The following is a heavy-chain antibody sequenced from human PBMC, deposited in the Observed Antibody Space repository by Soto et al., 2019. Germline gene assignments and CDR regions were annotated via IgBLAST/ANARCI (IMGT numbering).Heavy chain of an antibody. Sequence: GASVKVSCKASGYTFTSYYMHWVRQAPGQGLEWMGIINPSGGSTSYAQKFQGRFSISRDNAKNSLYLHMSSLRAEDTAVYYCAKDLSIAVAGSAWGQGTLVTVSS. J-gene: IGHJ5*02. D-gene: IGHD6-19*01. CDR3: AKDLSIAVAGSA. V-gene: IGHV1-46*01. CDR2: INPSGGST. CDR1: GYTFTSYY.